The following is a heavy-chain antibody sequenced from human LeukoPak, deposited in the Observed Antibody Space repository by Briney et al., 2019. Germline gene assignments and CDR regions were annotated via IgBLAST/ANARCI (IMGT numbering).Heavy chain of an antibody. CDR3: GRNYDFWSGYDSPAAFDV. CDR2: INQDGSEQ. J-gene: IGHJ3*01. D-gene: IGHD3-3*01. V-gene: IGHV3-7*01. CDR1: GFSFSSYW. Sequence: GGSLRLSCAASGFSFSSYWMSWVRQAPGKGLEWVANINQDGSEQYFVDPVKGRFTISRDNVKNSPFLQMSSLRVEDTAVYYCGRNYDFWSGYDSPAAFDVWGQGTMVTVSS.